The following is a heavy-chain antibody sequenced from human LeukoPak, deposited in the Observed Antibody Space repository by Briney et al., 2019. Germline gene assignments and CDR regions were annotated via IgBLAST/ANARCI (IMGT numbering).Heavy chain of an antibody. Sequence: VESLKISCKGSGYSFISYWIGWVRQMPGKGLEWMGIIYPGDSDTRYSPSFQGQVTISADKSISTAYLKWSSLKASDTAMYYCATIYCSGGSCYSGDAFDFWGQGTMVTVSS. CDR1: GYSFISYW. CDR3: ATIYCSGGSCYSGDAFDF. V-gene: IGHV5-51*01. D-gene: IGHD2-15*01. J-gene: IGHJ3*01. CDR2: IYPGDSDT.